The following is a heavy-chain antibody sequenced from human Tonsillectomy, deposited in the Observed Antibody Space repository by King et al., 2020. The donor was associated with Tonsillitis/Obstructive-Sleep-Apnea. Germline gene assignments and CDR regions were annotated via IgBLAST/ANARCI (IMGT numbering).Heavy chain of an antibody. D-gene: IGHD5-18*01. CDR2: IWYDGSNK. J-gene: IGHJ4*02. CDR1: GFTFSSYG. CDR3: ARGRGYSYGTTIDY. V-gene: IGHV3-33*01. Sequence: QLVQSGGGVVQPGRSLRLSCAASGFTFSSYGMHWVRQAPGKGLEWVAVIWYDGSNKYYADSVKSRFTISRDNSKNTLYLQMNSLRAEDTAVYYCARGRGYSYGTTIDYWGQGTLVTVSS.